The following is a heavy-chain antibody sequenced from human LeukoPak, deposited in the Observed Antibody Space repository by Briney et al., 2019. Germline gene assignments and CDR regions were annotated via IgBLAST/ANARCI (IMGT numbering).Heavy chain of an antibody. J-gene: IGHJ4*02. D-gene: IGHD1-26*01. CDR3: AREEVGAKPPYGY. V-gene: IGHV3-23*01. CDR1: GFTFSNYA. Sequence: PGGSLRLSCTASGFTFSNYAMTWVRQAPGKGLEWVSSMNPVYYADSVRGRFTISRDNSKNTLYLQMNSLRAEDTAMYYCAREEVGAKPPYGYWGQGTLVTVSS. CDR2: MNPV.